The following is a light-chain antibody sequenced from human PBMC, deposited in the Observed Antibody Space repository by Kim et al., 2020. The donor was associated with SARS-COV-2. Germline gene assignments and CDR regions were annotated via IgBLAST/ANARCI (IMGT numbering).Light chain of an antibody. CDR1: SSDVGGYNY. CDR3: NSFAGTNHVV. Sequence: QSALTQPPSASGSPGQSVTISCTGTSSDVGGYNYVSWFQQHPGKAPKLIIYEVNKRPSGVPDRFSGSKSGDTASLTVSGLQAEDEADYYCNSFAGTNHVVFGGGTQLTVL. V-gene: IGLV2-8*01. CDR2: EVN. J-gene: IGLJ2*01.